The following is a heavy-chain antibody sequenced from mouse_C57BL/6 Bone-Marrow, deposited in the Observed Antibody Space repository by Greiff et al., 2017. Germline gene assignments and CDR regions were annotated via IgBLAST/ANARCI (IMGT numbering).Heavy chain of an antibody. CDR3: ARAPHYYGSSHWYFDV. D-gene: IGHD1-1*01. J-gene: IGHJ1*03. V-gene: IGHV1-53*01. CDR2: INPSNGGT. CDR1: GYTFTSYW. Sequence: QVQLQQSGTELVKPGASVKLSCKASGYTFTSYWMHWVKQRPGQGLEWIGNINPSNGGTNYNEKFKSKATLTVDKSSSTAYMQLSSLTSEDSAVYYCARAPHYYGSSHWYFDVWGTGTTVTVSS.